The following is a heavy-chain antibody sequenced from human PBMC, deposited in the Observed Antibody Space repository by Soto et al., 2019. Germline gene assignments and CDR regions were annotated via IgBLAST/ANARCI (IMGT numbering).Heavy chain of an antibody. V-gene: IGHV1-3*01. CDR3: ARGRMATDPDAFDI. Sequence: QVQLVQSGAEVKKPGASVKVSCKASGYTFTSYAMHWVRQAPGQRPEWMGWINAGNGNTKYSQKFQGRVTITRDTSSSTAYLELSSLRSEDTAVYYCARGRMATDPDAFDIWGQGTMVTVSS. CDR2: INAGNGNT. CDR1: GYTFTSYA. J-gene: IGHJ3*02. D-gene: IGHD5-12*01.